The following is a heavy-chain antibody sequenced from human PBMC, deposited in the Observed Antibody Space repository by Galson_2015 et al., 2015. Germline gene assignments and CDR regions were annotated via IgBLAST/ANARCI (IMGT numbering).Heavy chain of an antibody. CDR1: ENSFTSHW. V-gene: IGHV5-51*03. Sequence: QSGAEVKEPGESLKISRKGSENSFTSHWIAWVRQMPGEGLEWMGIIYPGDSDTRYNPSFQGQVTISADKSTTTAYLQFHSLRASDTAIYYCARRSSSGWTNWFDPWGQGTLVTVSS. J-gene: IGHJ5*02. D-gene: IGHD6-19*01. CDR3: ARRSSSGWTNWFDP. CDR2: IYPGDSDT.